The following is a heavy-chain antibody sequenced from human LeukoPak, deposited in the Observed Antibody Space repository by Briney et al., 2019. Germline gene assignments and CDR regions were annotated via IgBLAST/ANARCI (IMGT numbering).Heavy chain of an antibody. CDR2: ISYDGSNK. V-gene: IGHV3-30*18. CDR1: GFTFSSYG. D-gene: IGHD3-10*01. J-gene: IGHJ4*02. CDR3: AKDRDPMVRGELGFDY. Sequence: GGSLRLSCAASGFTFSSYGMHWVRQAPGKGLEWVAVISYDGSNKYYADSVKGRFTISRDNSKNTLYLQMNSLRAEDTAVYYCAKDRDPMVRGELGFDYWGQGTLVTVSS.